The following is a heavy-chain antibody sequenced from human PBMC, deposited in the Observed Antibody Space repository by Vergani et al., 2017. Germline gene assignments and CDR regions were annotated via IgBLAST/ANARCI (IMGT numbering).Heavy chain of an antibody. CDR3: ARLGLDDCSGGSCYQRSYWYFDL. D-gene: IGHD2-15*01. Sequence: EVPLVQSGAAVKKPGESLKISCTGSGYSFTSYWIGWVRQMPGKGLEWMGIIYSGDSDTRYSPSFQGKVTISADKSSSTADLKWSSLKASDTAMYYCARLGLDDCSGGSCYQRSYWYFDLWGRGTLVTVSS. CDR1: GYSFTSYW. CDR2: IYSGDSDT. J-gene: IGHJ2*01. V-gene: IGHV5-51*01.